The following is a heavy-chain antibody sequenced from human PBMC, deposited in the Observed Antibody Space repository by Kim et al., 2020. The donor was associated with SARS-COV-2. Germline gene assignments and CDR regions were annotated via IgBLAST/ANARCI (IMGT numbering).Heavy chain of an antibody. V-gene: IGHV4-4*02. Sequence: NTSYNPSLTSRVTRSVDKSKNQFSLKLTSVTAADTAVYYCARHGTYSIDYWGQGIAVTVSS. CDR3: ARHGTYSIDY. D-gene: IGHD6-13*01. J-gene: IGHJ4*02. CDR2: NT.